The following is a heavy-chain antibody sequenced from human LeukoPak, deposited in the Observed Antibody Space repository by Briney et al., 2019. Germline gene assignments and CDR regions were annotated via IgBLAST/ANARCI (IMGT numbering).Heavy chain of an antibody. J-gene: IGHJ4*02. CDR3: ARWASGWYSYFDY. D-gene: IGHD6-19*01. CDR2: VYYSGDT. Sequence: SETLSLTCTVSGGSISGPYWSWIRQPPGKGLEWIAYVYYSGDTNYNPSLKSRAAISLDTSKNQFSLKLSSVTAADTAVYYCARWASGWYSYFDYWGQGTLVTVSS. CDR1: GGSISGPY. V-gene: IGHV4-59*11.